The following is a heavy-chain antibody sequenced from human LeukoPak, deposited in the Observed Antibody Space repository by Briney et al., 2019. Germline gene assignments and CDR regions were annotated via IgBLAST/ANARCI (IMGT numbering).Heavy chain of an antibody. V-gene: IGHV3-21*03. CDR3: GKDRADSYGSCRCPSWAFDM. CDR2: ISSNSRHI. D-gene: IGHD3-22*01. Sequence: GSLRLSCAASGFTFSSYSMDWVRQAPGKGLEWVSSISSNSRHIYCADSVKGRFAISRDNAKNSLYLQMNSQRAADTPVYYCGKDRADSYGSCRCPSWAFDMWGEGTIVTVSS. CDR1: GFTFSSYS. J-gene: IGHJ3*02.